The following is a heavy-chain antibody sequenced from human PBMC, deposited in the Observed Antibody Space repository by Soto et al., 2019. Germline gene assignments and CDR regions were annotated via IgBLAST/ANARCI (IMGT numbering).Heavy chain of an antibody. Sequence: SETLSLTCAVYGGSFSGHYWTWIRQSPGKGLEWIGEINQSGSTNYNPSLKSRVTISVDTAYMELSSLRSEDTAVYYCAINPQMLPAARPSWGQGTLVTVSS. CDR3: AINPQMLPAARPS. J-gene: IGHJ4*02. CDR1: GGSFSGHY. D-gene: IGHD2-2*01. CDR2: INQSGST. V-gene: IGHV4-34*01.